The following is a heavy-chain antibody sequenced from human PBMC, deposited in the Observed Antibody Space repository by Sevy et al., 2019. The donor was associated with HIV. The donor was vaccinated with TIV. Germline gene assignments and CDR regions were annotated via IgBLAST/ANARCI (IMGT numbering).Heavy chain of an antibody. Sequence: GGSLKISCKGSGYRFTNYWLGWVRQMPGKGLELMGMIYPGDSDTGYSPSFQGQVSISADKSISTAYLQWTSLKASDTAMYYCARVIVATTYPIRVHESDIWGQGTMVTVSS. V-gene: IGHV5-51*01. CDR3: ARVIVATTYPIRVHESDI. CDR1: GYRFTNYW. J-gene: IGHJ3*02. CDR2: IYPGDSDT. D-gene: IGHD5-12*01.